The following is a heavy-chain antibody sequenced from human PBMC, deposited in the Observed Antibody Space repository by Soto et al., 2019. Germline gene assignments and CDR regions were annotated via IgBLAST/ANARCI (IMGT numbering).Heavy chain of an antibody. CDR3: ASGTTVETGSY. CDR1: GYTFTSYG. J-gene: IGHJ4*02. V-gene: IGHV1-18*01. Sequence: QVQLVQSGAEVKKPGASVKVSCKASGYTFTSYGISWVRQAPGQGLEWMGWISADNGNTKYAQKLQGRVTMTTDTATSTGYIALWSLRSDGTAVYYCASGTTVETGSYWGQGTLVTVSS. CDR2: ISADNGNT. D-gene: IGHD4-17*01.